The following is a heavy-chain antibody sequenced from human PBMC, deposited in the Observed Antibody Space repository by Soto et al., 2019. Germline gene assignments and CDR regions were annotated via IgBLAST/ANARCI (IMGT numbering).Heavy chain of an antibody. V-gene: IGHV1-3*01. CDR2: INAGNGNT. CDR3: ARRRSGYCSGGSCYPPDACDI. CDR1: GYTFTSYA. D-gene: IGHD2-15*01. J-gene: IGHJ3*02. Sequence: GASVKVSCKASGYTFTSYAMHWVRQAPGQRLEWMGWINAGNGNTKYSQKFQGRVTITRDTSASTAYMELSSLRSEDTAVYYCARRRSGYCSGGSCYPPDACDIWGQGTMGTV.